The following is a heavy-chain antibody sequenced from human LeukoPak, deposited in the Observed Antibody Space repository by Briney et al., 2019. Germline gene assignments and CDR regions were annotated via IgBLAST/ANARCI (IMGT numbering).Heavy chain of an antibody. Sequence: ASVKVSCKASGYTFGSDDINWVRQATGQGLEWMGWMNPNSGNTGYAQKFQGRVTMTRNTSISTAYMELSSLRSEDTAVYYCARGLAPPLDYYGSGSYYWFDPWGQGTLVTVSS. CDR3: ARGLAPPLDYYGSGSYYWFDP. D-gene: IGHD3-10*01. CDR2: MNPNSGNT. CDR1: GYTFGSDD. V-gene: IGHV1-8*02. J-gene: IGHJ5*02.